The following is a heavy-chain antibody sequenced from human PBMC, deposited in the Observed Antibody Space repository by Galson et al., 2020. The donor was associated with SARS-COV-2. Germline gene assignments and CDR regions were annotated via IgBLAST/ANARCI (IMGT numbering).Heavy chain of an antibody. CDR1: DGTISSSSYY. CDR3: ARDGRITISVVHDYYDGMDV. J-gene: IGHJ6*04. V-gene: IGHV4-39*07. D-gene: IGHD3-3*01. CDR2: IYYSGRT. Sequence: SETLSLTCTLSDGTISSSSYYWASIRQPTGKGLEWIGRIYYSGRTHYNPSPKSRDTISQDTTKNQFSLKLSSVTAADTAVEYCARDGRITISVVHDYYDGMDVGGEGTTATVSS.